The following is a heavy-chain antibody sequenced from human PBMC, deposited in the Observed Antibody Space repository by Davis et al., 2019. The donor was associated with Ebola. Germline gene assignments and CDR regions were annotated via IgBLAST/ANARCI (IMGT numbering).Heavy chain of an antibody. CDR3: ARDSDDYSFDY. V-gene: IGHV3-74*01. D-gene: IGHD4-11*01. CDR2: INSDGRTT. CDR1: EFTFSSYW. J-gene: IGHJ4*02. Sequence: HTGGSLRLSCAASEFTFSSYWMHWVRQAPGKGLVWVSRINSDGRTTAYADSVKGRFTISRDNAKNTLYLQMNTLRAEDTAVYYCARDSDDYSFDYWGQGTLVTVSS.